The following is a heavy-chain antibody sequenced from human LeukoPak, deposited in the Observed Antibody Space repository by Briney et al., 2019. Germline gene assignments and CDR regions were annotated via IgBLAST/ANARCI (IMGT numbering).Heavy chain of an antibody. J-gene: IGHJ5*02. CDR2: IYHSGST. CDR1: GYSISSGYY. D-gene: IGHD3-10*01. Sequence: PSETLSLTCAVSGYSISSGYYWGWIRQPPGKGLEWIGSIYHSGSTYYNPSLKSRVTISVDKSKNQFSLKLSSVTAADTAVYYCARHVYYGSGKFDPWGQGTLVTVSS. V-gene: IGHV4-38-2*01. CDR3: ARHVYYGSGKFDP.